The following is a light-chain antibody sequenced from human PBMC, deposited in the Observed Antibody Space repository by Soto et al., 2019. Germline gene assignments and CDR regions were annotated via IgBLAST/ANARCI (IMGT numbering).Light chain of an antibody. V-gene: IGKV2-28*01. CDR3: MQGTHWPRT. CDR1: QSLLHSNGYTY. CDR2: LGS. J-gene: IGKJ1*01. Sequence: DIVMTQSPLSLPVTPGEPASISCSSSQSLLHSNGYTYLDWYLQKPGQSPQVLIYLGSNRASKVPDRFSGSGSGTDFTLKISRVEAEDVGVYYCMQGTHWPRTFGQGTKVDIK.